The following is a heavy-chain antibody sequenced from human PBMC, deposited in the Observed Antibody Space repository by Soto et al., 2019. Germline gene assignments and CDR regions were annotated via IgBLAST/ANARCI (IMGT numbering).Heavy chain of an antibody. CDR2: IVVGSGNT. J-gene: IGHJ5*02. V-gene: IGHV1-58*01. CDR3: AADHIGVVGATDILDP. CDR1: GFTFTSSA. Sequence: ASVKVSCKASGFTFTSSAVQWVRQARGQRLEWIGWIVVGSGNTNYAQKFQERVTITRDMSTSTAYMELSSLRSEDTAVYYCAADHIGVVGATDILDPWGQGTLVTVSS. D-gene: IGHD1-26*01.